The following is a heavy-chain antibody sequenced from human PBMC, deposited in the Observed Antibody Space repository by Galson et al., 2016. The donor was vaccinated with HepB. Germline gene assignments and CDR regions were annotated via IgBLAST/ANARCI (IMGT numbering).Heavy chain of an antibody. D-gene: IGHD6-19*01. J-gene: IGHJ4*02. V-gene: IGHV3-64D*06. Sequence: SLRLSCAASGFTFSSNAMHWVRQAPGKGLECVSAITSNGGNTYYADSVKGRFTISRDNSKNTLYLQMTSLRAEDTAVYYCVNRVSSGWYDYWGQGTLVTVSS. CDR3: VNRVSSGWYDY. CDR2: ITSNGGNT. CDR1: GFTFSSNA.